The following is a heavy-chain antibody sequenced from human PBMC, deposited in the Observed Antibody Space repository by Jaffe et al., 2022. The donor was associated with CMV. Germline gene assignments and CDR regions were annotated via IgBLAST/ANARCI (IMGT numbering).Heavy chain of an antibody. CDR1: GFSFSSYA. CDR2: ICGSGDYT. CDR3: AKQSPCSRSGGWSWYFDY. D-gene: IGHD2-15*01. J-gene: IGHJ4*02. Sequence: EVQLWESGGGLVQPGGSLRLSCAASGFSFSSYAMSWVRQAPGKGLEWVSAICGSGDYTYYAGAAKGRFTISRDNSKNTLYLQMNSLSAEDTALYYCAKQSPCSRSGGWSWYFDYWGQGSLVTVST. V-gene: IGHV3-23*01.